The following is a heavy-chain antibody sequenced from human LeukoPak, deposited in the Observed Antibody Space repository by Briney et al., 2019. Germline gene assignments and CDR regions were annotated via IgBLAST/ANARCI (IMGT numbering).Heavy chain of an antibody. CDR2: IYTSGST. Sequence: SETLSLTCTVSGGSISSYYWSWIRQPPGMGLEWIGYIYTSGSTNYNPSLKSRVTVSVDTSKNQFSLKLSSVTAADTAVYYCARLPTIFGVVDYFDYWGQGTLVTVSS. CDR3: ARLPTIFGVVDYFDY. V-gene: IGHV4-4*09. CDR1: GGSISSYY. J-gene: IGHJ4*02. D-gene: IGHD3-3*01.